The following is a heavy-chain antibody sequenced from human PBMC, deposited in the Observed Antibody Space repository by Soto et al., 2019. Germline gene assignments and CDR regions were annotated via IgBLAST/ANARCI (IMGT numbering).Heavy chain of an antibody. CDR2: IIPVFDKA. CDR3: ARLRRDWGDAFDL. V-gene: IGHV1-69*01. CDR1: GGSFGSSA. J-gene: IGHJ3*01. Sequence: QVQLVQPGADVKKPGSSVKVSCKTSGGSFGSSAISWVRQAPAQGLEWMGEIIPVFDKANYAQNFQGRLTITADELTGTVFLELSSLRSEETAVYFCARLRRDWGDAFDLWGLGTCVTVSS. D-gene: IGHD3-16*01.